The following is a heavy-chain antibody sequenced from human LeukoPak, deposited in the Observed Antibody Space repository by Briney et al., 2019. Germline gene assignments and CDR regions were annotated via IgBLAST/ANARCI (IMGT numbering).Heavy chain of an antibody. CDR2: IWYDGSNK. J-gene: IGHJ4*02. CDR3: AKAPYSSGWPFDY. V-gene: IGHV3-33*06. Sequence: GGSLRLSCAASGFTFSSYGMHWVRQAPAKGLERVAVIWYDGSNKYYEDSVKGRFTISRDNSKNTLYLQMNSLRAEDTAVYYCAKAPYSSGWPFDYWGQGTLVTVSS. D-gene: IGHD6-19*01. CDR1: GFTFSSYG.